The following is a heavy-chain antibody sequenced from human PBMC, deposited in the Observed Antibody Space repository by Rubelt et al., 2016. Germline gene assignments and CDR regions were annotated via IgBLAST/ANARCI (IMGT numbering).Heavy chain of an antibody. V-gene: IGHV3-7*05. D-gene: IGHD6-13*01. CDR3: AKGGIGEDGLES. J-gene: IGHJ4*02. Sequence: GTGLEWVANIKEDGSDKHYVDSVKGRFTISRDNAKKSVYLQMNSLRAEDTAIYFCAKGGIGEDGLESWGQGTLVTVSS. CDR2: IKEDGSDK.